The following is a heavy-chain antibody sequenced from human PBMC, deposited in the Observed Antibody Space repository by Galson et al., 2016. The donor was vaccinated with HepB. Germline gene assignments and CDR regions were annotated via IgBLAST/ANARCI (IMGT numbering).Heavy chain of an antibody. V-gene: IGHV3-7*01. J-gene: IGHJ6*02. CDR2: INQGGSDR. D-gene: IGHD3-10*01. CDR1: GFTFNSYW. Sequence: SLRLSCAASGFTFNSYWMSWVRQAPGKGLEWLANINQGGSDRKYVDSVMGRFTISRDNAKNSLYLQMNSLTTEDTAVYLCARRLDTQGRIGGWAWGMDVWGQGTTVTVSS. CDR3: ARRLDTQGRIGGWAWGMDV.